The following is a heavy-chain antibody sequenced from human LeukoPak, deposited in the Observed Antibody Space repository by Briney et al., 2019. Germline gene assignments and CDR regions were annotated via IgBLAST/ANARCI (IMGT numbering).Heavy chain of an antibody. Sequence: SETLSLTCTVSGGSISSHYWTWIRQSPVKGLAWIGDISNSGSTSYNPSLKSRVTISIDTSKNQFSLKLSSVTAADTAVYYCGRDALVGYFSYYYMDVWGKGITVTVSS. CDR2: ISNSGST. V-gene: IGHV4-59*11. CDR1: GGSISSHY. J-gene: IGHJ6*03. CDR3: GRDALVGYFSYYYMDV. D-gene: IGHD2-15*01.